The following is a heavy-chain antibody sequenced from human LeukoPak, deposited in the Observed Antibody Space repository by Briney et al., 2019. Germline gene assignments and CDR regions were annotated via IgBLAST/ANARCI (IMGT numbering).Heavy chain of an antibody. Sequence: VASVKVSCKASGGTFSSYALSWVRQAPGQGLEWMGGIIPIFGTANYAQKFQGRVTITADESTSTAYMELSSLRSEDTAVYYCARDRSSSLYYYYYMDVWGKGTTVTVSS. CDR3: ARDRSSSLYYYYYMDV. CDR1: GGTFSSYA. V-gene: IGHV1-69*01. J-gene: IGHJ6*03. CDR2: IIPIFGTA. D-gene: IGHD6-6*01.